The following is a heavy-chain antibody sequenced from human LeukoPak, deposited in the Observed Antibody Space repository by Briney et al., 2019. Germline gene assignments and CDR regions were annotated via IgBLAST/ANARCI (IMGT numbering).Heavy chain of an antibody. J-gene: IGHJ4*02. CDR1: GFTFSNAW. D-gene: IGHD2-2*03. Sequence: PGGSLRLSCAASGFTFSNAWMSWVRQAPGKGLEWVGRIKSKTDGGTTGYAAPVKGRFTISRDDSKNTLYLQMNSLKTEDTAVYYCTTERRSKLDIVVVPAATGVDYWGQGTLVTVSS. CDR2: IKSKTDGGTT. V-gene: IGHV3-15*01. CDR3: TTERRSKLDIVVVPAATGVDY.